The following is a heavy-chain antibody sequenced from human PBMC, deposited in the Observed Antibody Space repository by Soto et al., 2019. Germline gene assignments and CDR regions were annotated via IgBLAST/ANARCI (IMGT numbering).Heavy chain of an antibody. CDR3: AKDLIIAAADPYYFDY. Sequence: GGSLRLSCTTSGFAFRTYTMSWVRQAPGKGLEWVSSISVWSNYRYTADSLKGRFSISRDNAKDSLYLEMNDLRAEDTAVYYCAKDLIIAAADPYYFDYWGQGTLVTVSS. CDR1: GFAFRTYT. CDR2: ISVWSNYR. D-gene: IGHD6-13*01. V-gene: IGHV3-21*01. J-gene: IGHJ4*02.